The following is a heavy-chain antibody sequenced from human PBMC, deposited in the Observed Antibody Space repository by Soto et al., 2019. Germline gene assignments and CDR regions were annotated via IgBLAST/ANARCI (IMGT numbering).Heavy chain of an antibody. J-gene: IGHJ4*02. CDR2: IWYDGSNK. CDR3: ARERNDGDPIIDY. Sequence: GGSLRLSCASSGFTFSSYGMHWVRQAPGKGLEWVAVIWYDGSNKYYADSVKGRFTISRDNSKNTLYLQMNSLRAEDTAVYYCARERNDGDPIIDYWGQGTLVTVSS. V-gene: IGHV3-33*01. D-gene: IGHD1-1*01. CDR1: GFTFSSYG.